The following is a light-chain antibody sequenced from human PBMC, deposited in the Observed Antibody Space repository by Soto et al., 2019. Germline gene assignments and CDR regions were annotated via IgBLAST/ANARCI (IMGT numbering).Light chain of an antibody. CDR1: QSVLYSSNNKNY. V-gene: IGKV4-1*01. Sequence: DIVMTQSPDSLAVSLGERATINCKSSQSVLYSSNNKNYLTWYQQKPGQPPKLLIYWASTRESGVPDQFSGSGSGTDFTLTISSLPAEDVAVYYCQQYYSTPWTFGQGTKVEIK. J-gene: IGKJ1*01. CDR2: WAS. CDR3: QQYYSTPWT.